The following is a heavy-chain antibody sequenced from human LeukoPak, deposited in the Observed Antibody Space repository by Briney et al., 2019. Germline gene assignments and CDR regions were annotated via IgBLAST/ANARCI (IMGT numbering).Heavy chain of an antibody. V-gene: IGHV3-9*01. D-gene: IGHD3-16*01. CDR2: ISWNSGTI. J-gene: IGHJ4*02. CDR3: AKDVDSPWGSIDY. Sequence: GGSLRLSCAASGFTFDDYAMHWVRQAPGKGLGWVSSISWNSGTIGYADSVKGRFTTSRDNAKNSLYLQLNSLRPEDTALYYCAKDVDSPWGSIDYWGQGILVTASS. CDR1: GFTFDDYA.